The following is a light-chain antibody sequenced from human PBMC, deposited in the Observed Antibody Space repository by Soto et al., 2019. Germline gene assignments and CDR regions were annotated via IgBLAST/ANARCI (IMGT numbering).Light chain of an antibody. V-gene: IGKV1-39*01. CDR1: QYIGND. Sequence: IQMTQSPSSLSASVRNRVTITCLSSQYIGNDLGWYQQKPGKAPKLLIYAASSLQSGVPSRFRGSGSGTDYTLTITSLQPEDFATYYCQQTYSTPPFTFGQGTRLEI. CDR3: QQTYSTPPFT. J-gene: IGKJ5*01. CDR2: AAS.